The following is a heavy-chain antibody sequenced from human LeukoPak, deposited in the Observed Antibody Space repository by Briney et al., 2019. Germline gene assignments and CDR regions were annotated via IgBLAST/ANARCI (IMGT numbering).Heavy chain of an antibody. Sequence: GGSLRLSCAASGFTFNDYAMHWVRQAPGKGLEWVSGISRSSGSIGYADSVKGRFTISRDNAKSSLYLQMNSLRAEDMALYYCAKDTVGATFAGAFDIWGRGTMVTVSS. CDR2: ISRSSGSI. CDR1: GFTFNDYA. V-gene: IGHV3-9*03. CDR3: AKDTVGATFAGAFDI. J-gene: IGHJ3*02. D-gene: IGHD1-26*01.